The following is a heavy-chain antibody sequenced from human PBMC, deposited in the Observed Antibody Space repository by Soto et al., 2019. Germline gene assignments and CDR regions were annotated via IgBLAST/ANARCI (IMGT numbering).Heavy chain of an antibody. CDR1: GFTFGTYA. J-gene: IGHJ5*02. Sequence: GGSLRLSCAASGFTFGTYAMNWVRQPPGKGLEWVSSTPGSGGSTYYADSVKGRFTISRDNSKNTLYLQMDSLRPEDTAIYYCAKGGGSGWHYFDLWGQGTLVTVSS. D-gene: IGHD6-19*01. CDR3: AKGGGSGWHYFDL. V-gene: IGHV3-23*01. CDR2: TPGSGGST.